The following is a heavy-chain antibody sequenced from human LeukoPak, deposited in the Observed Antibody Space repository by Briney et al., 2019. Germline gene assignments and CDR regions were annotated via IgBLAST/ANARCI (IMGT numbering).Heavy chain of an antibody. Sequence: GGSLRLSCAASGFTFSNIAMSWVRQAPGKGLEWVSTISVSGGSTYYADSVKGRFTISRDNSKNTLYLQMNSLRAEDTAVYYCAKKDYYGSGSYPDPFDYWGQGTLVTVSS. D-gene: IGHD3-10*01. CDR1: GFTFSNIA. V-gene: IGHV3-23*01. J-gene: IGHJ4*02. CDR2: ISVSGGST. CDR3: AKKDYYGSGSYPDPFDY.